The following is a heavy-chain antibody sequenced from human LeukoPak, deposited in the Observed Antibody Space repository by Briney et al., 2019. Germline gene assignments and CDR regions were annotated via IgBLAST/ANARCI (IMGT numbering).Heavy chain of an antibody. J-gene: IGHJ4*02. CDR2: ISSSSSYI. CDR3: ARVSDKEVN. CDR1: GFTFSDYY. D-gene: IGHD2-15*01. V-gene: IGHV3-11*06. Sequence: KSGGSLRLSCAASGFTFSDYYMSWIRQAPGKGLEWVSSISSSSSYIYYADSVKGRFTISRDNAKNSLYLQMNSLRAEDTAVYYCARVSDKEVNWGQGTLVTVSS.